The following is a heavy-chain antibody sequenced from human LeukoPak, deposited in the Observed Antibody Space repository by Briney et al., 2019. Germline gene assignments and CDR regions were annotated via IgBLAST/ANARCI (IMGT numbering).Heavy chain of an antibody. CDR1: GFSVSGNY. Sequence: PGGSLRLSCAASGFSVSGNYMSWVRPAPGKGLEWVSVIYRGGSTYYAHSVQGRFTISRDNSKNTLYPQMNSLRAEDTAVYYCASGDTFGGAADAFDVWGQGTMVTVSS. CDR3: ASGDTFGGAADAFDV. CDR2: IYRGGST. J-gene: IGHJ3*01. D-gene: IGHD3-16*01. V-gene: IGHV3-53*01.